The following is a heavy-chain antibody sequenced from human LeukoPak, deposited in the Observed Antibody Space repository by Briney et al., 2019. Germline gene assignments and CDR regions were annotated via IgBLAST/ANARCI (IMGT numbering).Heavy chain of an antibody. CDR2: IKAKAHGGTI. CDR1: GFTFINAW. D-gene: IGHD1-26*01. Sequence: GGSLRLSCAASGFTFINAWMAWVRQAPGKGPEWVGRIKAKAHGGTIEYAAPVKGRFTISRDDSKNTLYLQMNSLKTEDTAVYYCTTDGVGVEGATYDNWGQGTLVSVSS. CDR3: TTDGVGVEGATYDN. J-gene: IGHJ4*02. V-gene: IGHV3-15*01.